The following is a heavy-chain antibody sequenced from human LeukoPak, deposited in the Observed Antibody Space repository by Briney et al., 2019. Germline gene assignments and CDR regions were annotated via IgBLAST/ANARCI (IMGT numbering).Heavy chain of an antibody. CDR2: VYHTGSA. CDR1: GDSVNSGDSY. D-gene: IGHD3-16*01. CDR3: ARDTVFRIDP. J-gene: IGHJ5*02. V-gene: IGHV4-30-4*01. Sequence: PSETLSLTCTVSGDSVNSGDSYWSWFRQPPGKGLDWIGSVYHTGSAHYNAALKSRIVISIDTSRNQFSLRLDSLTAADTAIYYCARDTVFRIDPWGQGTLVIVSS.